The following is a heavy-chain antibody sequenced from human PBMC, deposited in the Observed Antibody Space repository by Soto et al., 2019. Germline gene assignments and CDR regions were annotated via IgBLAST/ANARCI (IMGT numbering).Heavy chain of an antibody. CDR3: ARAPLRQQLHYYGMGF. J-gene: IGHJ6*02. V-gene: IGHV4-39*01. CDR2: IYYSGST. D-gene: IGHD6-13*01. CDR1: GGSISSSSYY. Sequence: PSETLSLTCTVSGGSISSSSYYWGWIRQPPGKGLEWIGSIYYSGSTYYNPSLKSRVTISVDTSKNQFSLKLSSVTAADTAVYYCARAPLRQQLHYYGMGFWGQGTTVTVSS.